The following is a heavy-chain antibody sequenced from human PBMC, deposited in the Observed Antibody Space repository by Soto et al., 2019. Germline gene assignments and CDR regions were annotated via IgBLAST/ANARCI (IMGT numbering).Heavy chain of an antibody. CDR3: ARDHPPARAHYFDY. CDR1: GFTFSSYS. V-gene: IGHV3-48*01. CDR2: ISSSSSTI. Sequence: EVQLVESGGGLVQPGGSLRLSCAASGFTFSSYSMNWVRQAPGKGLEWVSYISSSSSTIYYADSVKGRFTISRDNAKNSLCLQKNSLRAEDTAVYYWARDHPPARAHYFDYWGQGTLVTVSS. D-gene: IGHD2-2*01. J-gene: IGHJ4*02.